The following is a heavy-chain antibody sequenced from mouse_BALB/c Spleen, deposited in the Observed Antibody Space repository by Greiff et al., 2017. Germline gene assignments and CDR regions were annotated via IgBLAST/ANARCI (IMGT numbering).Heavy chain of an antibody. CDR2: IDPANGNT. D-gene: IGHD1-2*01. CDR1: GFNIKDTY. J-gene: IGHJ4*01. CDR3: ATPLLRLRGMDY. V-gene: IGHV14-3*02. Sequence: EVKLMESGAELVKPGASVKLSCTASGFNIKDTYMHWVKQRPEQGLEWIGRIDPANGNTKYDPKFQGKATITADTSSNTAYLQLSSLTSEDTAVYYCATPLLRLRGMDYWGQGTSVTVSS.